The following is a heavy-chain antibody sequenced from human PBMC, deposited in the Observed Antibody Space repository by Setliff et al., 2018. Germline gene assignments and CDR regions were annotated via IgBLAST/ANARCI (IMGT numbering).Heavy chain of an antibody. CDR2: INTGDVIV. CDR3: VRDSPIRLGVLHS. Sequence: PGGSLRLSCAGSRSTFSGDDMNWVRQAPGKGLEWISYINTGDVIVYYAPSVKGRFTISRDNAKNSLFLQMNSLRADDTAVYYCVRDSPIRLGVLHSWGQGTLVTVSS. J-gene: IGHJ4*02. D-gene: IGHD2-8*02. CDR1: RSTFSGDD. V-gene: IGHV3-48*03.